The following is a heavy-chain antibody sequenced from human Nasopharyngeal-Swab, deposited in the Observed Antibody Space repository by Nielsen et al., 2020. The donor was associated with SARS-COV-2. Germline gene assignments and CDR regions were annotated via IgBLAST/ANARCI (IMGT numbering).Heavy chain of an antibody. CDR3: AKESYGDLFDY. D-gene: IGHD4-17*01. CDR2: ISWNSGSI. V-gene: IGHV3-9*01. CDR1: GFTFDDYA. Sequence: GGSLRLSCAASGFTFDDYAMHWVRQAPGKGLEWVSGISWNSGSIGYADSVKGRFTISRDNAKNSLYLQMNSLRAEDTALYYCAKESYGDLFDYWGQETLVTVSS. J-gene: IGHJ4*02.